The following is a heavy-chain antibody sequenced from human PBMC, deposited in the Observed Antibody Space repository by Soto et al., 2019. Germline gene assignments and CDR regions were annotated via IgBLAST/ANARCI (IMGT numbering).Heavy chain of an antibody. V-gene: IGHV1-69*12. CDR3: AREKARVPLGGNYYYGIDV. J-gene: IGHJ6*02. CDR2: IIPVFGTA. CDR1: GGSFSTSA. Sequence: QVQLVQSGAEVMQPGSSVRVSCKTSGGSFSTSAISWVRQAPGQGLEWMGGIIPVFGTADYTQKFQARVTITADESMTTAYGELRALRSEDTAVYFCAREKARVPLGGNYYYGIDVWGQGTTVTVSS. D-gene: IGHD1-1*01.